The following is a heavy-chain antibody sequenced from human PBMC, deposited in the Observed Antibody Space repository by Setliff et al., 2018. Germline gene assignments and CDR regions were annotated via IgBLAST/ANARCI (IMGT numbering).Heavy chain of an antibody. J-gene: IGHJ4*02. CDR1: GYTFTNYA. V-gene: IGHV1-3*03. CDR3: AREAVDYYDSSGYVPFDY. CDR2: INAGNGNT. D-gene: IGHD3-22*01. Sequence: ASVKVSCKASGYTFTNYAMHWVRQAPGQRPEWMGWINAGNGNTKYSQEFQGRVTITRDTSASTAYMELSSLRSEDMAVYYCAREAVDYYDSSGYVPFDYWGQGTLVTVSS.